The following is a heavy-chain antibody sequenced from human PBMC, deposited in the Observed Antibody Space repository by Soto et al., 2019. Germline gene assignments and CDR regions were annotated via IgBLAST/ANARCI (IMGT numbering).Heavy chain of an antibody. CDR3: ARDLKTRHCDY. CDR2: IWYDGSNT. Sequence: QVQLVESGGGVVQPGRSLRLSCAASGFAFHGYAMHWVRQAPGKGLEWVAIIWYDGSNTYYGDSVKGRFTISRDNSKNTVYLQMNSLRVKDTAVYYCARDLKTRHCDYWGQGILVTVSS. V-gene: IGHV3-33*01. D-gene: IGHD4-17*01. J-gene: IGHJ4*02. CDR1: GFAFHGYA.